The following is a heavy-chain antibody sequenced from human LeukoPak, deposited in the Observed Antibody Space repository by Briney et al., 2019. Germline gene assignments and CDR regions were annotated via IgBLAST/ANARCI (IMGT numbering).Heavy chain of an antibody. Sequence: GASVKVSCKASGYTFTGYYMHWVRQATGQGLEWVGWMNPNNSDIGYAQKFQGRVTMTRNTSIGTAYMELSSLRSEDTAIYYCVRVPPGTTIYAYWGQGTLVTVSS. V-gene: IGHV1-8*02. J-gene: IGHJ4*02. D-gene: IGHD1-14*01. CDR2: MNPNNSDI. CDR3: VRVPPGTTIYAY. CDR1: GYTFTGYY.